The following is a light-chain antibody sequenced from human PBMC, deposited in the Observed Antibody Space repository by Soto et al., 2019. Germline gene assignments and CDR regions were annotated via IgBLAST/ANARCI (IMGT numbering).Light chain of an antibody. CDR3: SSYTSSSTVV. CDR1: SSDVGGYNY. CDR2: DVS. V-gene: IGLV2-14*01. J-gene: IGLJ2*01. Sequence: QSALTQPASVSGSPGQSITISCTGTSSDVGGYNYVSWYQQHPGKAPKLMIYDVSNRPSGISNRFSGSKSGNTASLTISGLQAEDEADYYCSSYTSSSTVVFGGGTKLRP.